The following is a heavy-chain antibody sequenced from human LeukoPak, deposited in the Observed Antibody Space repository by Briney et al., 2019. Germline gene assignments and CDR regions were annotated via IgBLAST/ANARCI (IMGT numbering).Heavy chain of an antibody. CDR3: ARQDLYSYGPDDAFDI. D-gene: IGHD2-15*01. CDR1: GGSISSSNW. V-gene: IGHV4-4*02. Sequence: SETLSLTCAVSGGSISSSNWWSWVRPPPGKGLEWIGEIYHSGSNNYNPSLKSRVTISVDKSKHQFSMKLSSVTAADTAVYYCARQDLYSYGPDDAFDIWGQGTMVTVSS. J-gene: IGHJ3*02. CDR2: IYHSGSN.